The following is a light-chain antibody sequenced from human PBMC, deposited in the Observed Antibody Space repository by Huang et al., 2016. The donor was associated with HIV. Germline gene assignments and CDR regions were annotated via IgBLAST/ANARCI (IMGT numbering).Light chain of an antibody. CDR2: GAS. CDR1: QRVSIN. V-gene: IGKV3-15*01. CDR3: QQYDDWPPYT. J-gene: IGKJ2*01. Sequence: EVVMTQSPATLSVSPGERATLSCRASQRVSINVAWYQPKPGQAPRLLIYGASTRATGIPARFSGSGSGTEFTLTISGLQSEDYAVYFCQQYDDWPPYTFGQGTKLEIK.